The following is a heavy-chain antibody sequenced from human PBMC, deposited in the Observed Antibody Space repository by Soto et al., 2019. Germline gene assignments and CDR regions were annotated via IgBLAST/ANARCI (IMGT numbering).Heavy chain of an antibody. CDR2: IYHSGST. J-gene: IGHJ3*02. V-gene: IGHV4-4*02. D-gene: IGHD6-19*01. CDR1: SGSISSSNW. CDR3: AGGITVAGPSRDGFDI. Sequence: QVQLQESGPGLVKPSGTLSLTCAVSSGSISSSNWWSWVRQPPGKGLEWIGEIYHSGSTNYNPSLKSRVTISVDKSTIQFSLKLSSVTAADTAVYYCAGGITVAGPSRDGFDIWGQGTMFTVSS.